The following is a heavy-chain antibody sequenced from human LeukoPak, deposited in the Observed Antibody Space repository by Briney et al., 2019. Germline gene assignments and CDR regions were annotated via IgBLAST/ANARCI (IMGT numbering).Heavy chain of an antibody. J-gene: IGHJ4*02. CDR3: ARVKDDYVWGSYSY. CDR1: GYTFTGHY. CDR2: INPNSGGT. V-gene: IGHV1-2*06. D-gene: IGHD3-16*01. Sequence: ASVKVSCKASGYTFTGHYMHWVRQAPGQGLEWMGRINPNSGGTNYAQKFQGRVTMTRDTSISTAYMELSRLRSDDTAVYYCARVKDDYVWGSYSYWGQGTLVTVSS.